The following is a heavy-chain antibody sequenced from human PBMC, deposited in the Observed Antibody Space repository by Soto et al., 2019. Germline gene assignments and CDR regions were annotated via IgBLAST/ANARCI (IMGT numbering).Heavy chain of an antibody. CDR2: IIPIFGTA. CDR3: ASLSSSWAALDY. J-gene: IGHJ4*02. CDR1: GGTFSRYS. V-gene: IGHV1-69*13. Sequence: SVKVSCKASGGTFSRYSISWVRQAPGQGLEWMGGIIPIFGTANYAQKFQGRVTITADESTSTAYMELSSLRSEDTAVYYCASLSSSWAALDYWGQGTLVTVSS. D-gene: IGHD6-13*01.